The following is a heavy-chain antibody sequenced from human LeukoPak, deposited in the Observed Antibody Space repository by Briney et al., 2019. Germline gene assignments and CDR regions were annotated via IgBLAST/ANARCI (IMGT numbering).Heavy chain of an antibody. Sequence: PGGSLRLSCAASGFTFSSYAMSWVRQAPGKGLEWVSAISGSGGSTYYADSVKGRFTIYRDNSKNTLYLQMNSLRAEDTAVYYCAKQRVVVVPAAMSHDYWGQGTLVTVSS. J-gene: IGHJ4*02. V-gene: IGHV3-23*01. CDR1: GFTFSSYA. CDR3: AKQRVVVVPAAMSHDY. CDR2: ISGSGGST. D-gene: IGHD2-2*01.